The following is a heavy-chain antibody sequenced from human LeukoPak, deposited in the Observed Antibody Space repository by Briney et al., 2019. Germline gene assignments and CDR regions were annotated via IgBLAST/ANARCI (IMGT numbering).Heavy chain of an antibody. Sequence: GGSLRLSCAASGFTFSSYWMHWVRQAPGKGLVWVSRINSDGSSTSYADSVKGRFTISRDNAKNTLYLQMNSLRAEDTAVYYCARAPGSFYYYYYGMDVWGQGTTVTVSS. V-gene: IGHV3-74*01. CDR2: INSDGSST. CDR1: GFTFSSYW. D-gene: IGHD3-10*01. J-gene: IGHJ6*02. CDR3: ARAPGSFYYYYYGMDV.